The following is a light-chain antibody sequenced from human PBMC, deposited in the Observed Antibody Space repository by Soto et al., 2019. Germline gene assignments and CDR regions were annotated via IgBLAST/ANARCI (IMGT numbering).Light chain of an antibody. CDR3: FSYAGSSIWV. CDR2: EVT. V-gene: IGLV2-23*02. J-gene: IGLJ3*02. CDR1: RSDVGSYNS. Sequence: QSVLTQPASVSGSPGQSITISCTGTRSDVGSYNSIAWYQQLPGKAPRVMIFEVTKRLSGISNRFSGSKSGSTASLTISGLQAEDEADYFCFSYAGSSIWVFGGGTKVTVL.